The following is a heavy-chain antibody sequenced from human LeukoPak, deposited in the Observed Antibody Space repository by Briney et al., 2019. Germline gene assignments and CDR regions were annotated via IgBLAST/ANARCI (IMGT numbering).Heavy chain of an antibody. V-gene: IGHV1-8*01. D-gene: IGHD2-8*01. J-gene: IGHJ6*03. CDR1: GYTFTSYD. CDR2: MNPNSGNT. CDR3: ARSGGTRYYYYMDV. Sequence: ASVKVSCKASGYTFTSYDINWVRQAPGQGLEWMGWMNPNSGNTGYAQKFQGRVTMTRNTSISTAYMELSSLRSEDTAVYYCARSGGTRYYYYMDVWGKGTTVTVSS.